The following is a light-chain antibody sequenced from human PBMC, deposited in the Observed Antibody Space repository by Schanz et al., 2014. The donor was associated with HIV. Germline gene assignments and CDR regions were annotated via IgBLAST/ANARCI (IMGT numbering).Light chain of an antibody. CDR2: AAS. V-gene: IGKV1-39*01. J-gene: IGKJ2*01. CDR1: QSISSY. Sequence: DIQMTQSPSPLSASVGDRVTITCRAHQSISSYLNWYQQKSGKAPNLLISAASTLQSGVPSRLSGTGSGTDFTLTISCLQPEDFATYFCQQTYSIPHTFGQGTNLE. CDR3: QQTYSIPHT.